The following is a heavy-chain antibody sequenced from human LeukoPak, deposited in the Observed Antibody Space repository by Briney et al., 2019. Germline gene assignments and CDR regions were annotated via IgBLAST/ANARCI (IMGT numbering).Heavy chain of an antibody. Sequence: SVKVSCKASGGTFSSYAISWVRQAPGQGLEWMGRIVLIFGTANYVQKFQGRVTITTDESTSKAYMELSSLRSEDTAVYYCARVKRLGIVGAPLDYWGQGTLVTVSS. V-gene: IGHV1-69*05. CDR1: GGTFSSYA. CDR3: ARVKRLGIVGAPLDY. CDR2: IVLIFGTA. J-gene: IGHJ4*02. D-gene: IGHD1-26*01.